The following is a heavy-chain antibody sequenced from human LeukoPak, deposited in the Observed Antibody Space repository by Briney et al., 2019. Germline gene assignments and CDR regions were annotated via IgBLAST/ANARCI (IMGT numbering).Heavy chain of an antibody. D-gene: IGHD3-22*01. J-gene: IGHJ6*02. CDR1: GFTFSSYA. V-gene: IGHV3-64*01. CDR3: ARGPSQYYDSSGRTYYYYYYGMDV. CDR2: ISSNGGST. Sequence: GGSLRLSCAASGFTFSSYAMHWVRQAPGKGLEYVSAISSNGGSTYYANSVKGRFTIFRDNSKNTLYLQMGSLRAEDMAVYYCARGPSQYYDSSGRTYYYYYYGMDVWGQGTTVTVSS.